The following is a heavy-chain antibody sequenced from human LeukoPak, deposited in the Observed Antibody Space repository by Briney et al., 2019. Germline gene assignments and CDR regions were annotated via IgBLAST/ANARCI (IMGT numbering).Heavy chain of an antibody. V-gene: IGHV4-4*09. D-gene: IGHD1/OR15-1a*01. Sequence: SETLSLTCTVSGGSISSYYWSWIRQPPGKGLEWIGYIYTSGSTNYNPSLKSRVTISVDTSKNQFSLKLSSVTAADTAVYYCARHEQGSGAFDIWGQGAMVTVAS. CDR1: GGSISSYY. CDR3: ARHEQGSGAFDI. J-gene: IGHJ3*02. CDR2: IYTSGST.